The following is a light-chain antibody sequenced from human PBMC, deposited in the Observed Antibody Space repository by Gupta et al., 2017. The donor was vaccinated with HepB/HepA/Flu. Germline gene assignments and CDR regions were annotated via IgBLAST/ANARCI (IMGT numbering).Light chain of an antibody. J-gene: IGKJ1*01. V-gene: IGKV1-39*01. CDR2: AAC. CDR1: QRISNY. Sequence: DIQMTQSPSSLSASVGDRVTITCRASQRISNYLHWYQQKPGKAPKLLIYAACSLQSGVPSRFSGSGSETDFTLTSSGLQPEDFETYYCQHRNSTPCTFGQGTKVDIK. CDR3: QHRNSTPCT.